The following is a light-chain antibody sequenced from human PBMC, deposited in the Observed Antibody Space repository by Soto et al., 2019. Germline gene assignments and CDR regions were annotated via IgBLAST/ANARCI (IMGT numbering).Light chain of an antibody. CDR2: GAS. V-gene: IGKV3-20*01. Sequence: EIVLTQSPGTLSLSPGERATLSCRASQSFSSGYLAWYQQKPGQAPRLLIYGASSRATGIPDRFSGSGSGTDFTLTMSRLEPEDFGVYYCQQYGGSFPWTFGQGTKLEIK. CDR3: QQYGGSFPWT. J-gene: IGKJ2*02. CDR1: QSFSSGY.